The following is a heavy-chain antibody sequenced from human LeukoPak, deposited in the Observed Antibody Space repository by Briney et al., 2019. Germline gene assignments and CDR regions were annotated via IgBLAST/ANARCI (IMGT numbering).Heavy chain of an antibody. CDR1: GFTFSSYT. J-gene: IGHJ3*02. CDR2: ISHTSTYI. V-gene: IGHV3-21*01. Sequence: PGGSLRLSCAASGFTFSSYTMNWVRQAPGKGLEWVSSISHTSTYIYYADSVKGRFTISRDNAKNSLYLQLNSLRAEDTAVYYCAREGPRAFDIWGQGTMVTVSS. CDR3: AREGPRAFDI.